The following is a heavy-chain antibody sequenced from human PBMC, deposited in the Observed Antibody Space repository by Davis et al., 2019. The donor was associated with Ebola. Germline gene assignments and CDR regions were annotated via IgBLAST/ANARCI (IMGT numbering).Heavy chain of an antibody. Sequence: PGGSLRLSCTASGFIFSNFAMGWVRQAPGKGLEWVSTISGSGIGTFYAGSVKGRFTISRDNSKNTLYLQMNSLRAEDAAVYHCVKEQSYSNSWDSFDHWGQGSLVTVSS. CDR1: GFIFSNFA. D-gene: IGHD6-13*01. J-gene: IGHJ4*02. CDR2: ISGSGIGT. CDR3: VKEQSYSNSWDSFDH. V-gene: IGHV3-23*01.